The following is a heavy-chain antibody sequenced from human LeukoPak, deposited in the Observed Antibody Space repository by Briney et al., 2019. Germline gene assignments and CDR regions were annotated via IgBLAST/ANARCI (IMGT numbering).Heavy chain of an antibody. Sequence: GASVKVSCKASGYTFTSYDINWVRQATGQGLEWMGWMNPNSGNIGYAQKFQGRVTMTRNTSISTAYMELSSLRSEDTAVYYCARGGYCSGGSCYWDYYYYYYMDVWGKGTTVTVSS. J-gene: IGHJ6*03. D-gene: IGHD2-15*01. V-gene: IGHV1-8*01. CDR3: ARGGYCSGGSCYWDYYYYYYMDV. CDR1: GYTFTSYD. CDR2: MNPNSGNI.